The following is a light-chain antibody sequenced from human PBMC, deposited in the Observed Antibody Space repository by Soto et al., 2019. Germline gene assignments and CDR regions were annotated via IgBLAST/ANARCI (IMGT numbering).Light chain of an antibody. V-gene: IGLV1-47*01. CDR1: SSNIGAGYD. CDR2: RNT. CDR3: AAWDDSLSGVV. Sequence: QSVLTQPPSVSGAPGQRVTISCTGSSSNIGAGYDVHWYQQLPGTAPKLLIYRNTQRPSGVPDRLSGSRSGTTASLAISGLRSEDEADYYCAAWDDSLSGVVFGGGTKLTVL. J-gene: IGLJ2*01.